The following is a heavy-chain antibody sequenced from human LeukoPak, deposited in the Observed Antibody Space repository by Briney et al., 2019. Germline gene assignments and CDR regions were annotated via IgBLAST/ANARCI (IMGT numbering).Heavy chain of an antibody. V-gene: IGHV1-69*04. J-gene: IGHJ4*02. D-gene: IGHD3-10*01. CDR2: IIPILGIA. CDR1: GGTFSSYA. Sequence: ASVEVSCKASGGTFSSYAISWVRQAPGQGLEWMGRIIPILGIANYAQKFQGRVTITADKSTSTAYMELSSLRSEDTAVYYCARLMVRGVIISETDDYWGQGTLVTVSS. CDR3: ARLMVRGVIISETDDY.